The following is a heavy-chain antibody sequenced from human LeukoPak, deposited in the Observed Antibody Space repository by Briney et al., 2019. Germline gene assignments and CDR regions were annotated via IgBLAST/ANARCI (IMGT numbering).Heavy chain of an antibody. CDR3: ARHSDTYYYDSSGYYYGLWYFDL. CDR2: INHSGST. Sequence: SETLSLTCAVCGGSFSGYYWSWIRQPPGKGLEWIGEINHSGSTNYNPSLKSRVTISVDTSKNQFSLKLSSVTAADTAVYYCARHSDTYYYDSSGYYYGLWYFDLWGRGTLVTVSS. J-gene: IGHJ2*01. CDR1: GGSFSGYY. D-gene: IGHD3-22*01. V-gene: IGHV4-34*01.